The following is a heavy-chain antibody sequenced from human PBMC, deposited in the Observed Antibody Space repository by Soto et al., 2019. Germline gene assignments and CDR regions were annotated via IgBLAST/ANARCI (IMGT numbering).Heavy chain of an antibody. CDR3: ARDLRGPYYDSSLGY. Sequence: PGGSLRLSCAASGFTFSSYSMNWVRQAPGKGLEWVSYISSSSSTIYYADSVKGRFTISRDNAKNSLYLQMNSLRDEDTAVYYCARDLRGPYYDSSLGYWGQGTLVTVSS. CDR1: GFTFSSYS. CDR2: ISSSSSTI. D-gene: IGHD3-22*01. V-gene: IGHV3-48*02. J-gene: IGHJ4*02.